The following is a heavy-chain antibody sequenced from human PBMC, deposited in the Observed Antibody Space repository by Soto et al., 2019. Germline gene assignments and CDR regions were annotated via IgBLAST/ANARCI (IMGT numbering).Heavy chain of an antibody. CDR3: ARGTVRVYYYYGMDV. Sequence: SETLSLTCAVYGGSFSGYYWSWIRQPPGKGLEWIGEINHSGSTNYNPSLKSRVTISVDTSKNQFSLKLSSVTAADTAVYYCARGTVRVYYYYGMDVWGQGTTVTV. V-gene: IGHV4-34*01. J-gene: IGHJ6*02. D-gene: IGHD3-3*01. CDR2: INHSGST. CDR1: GGSFSGYY.